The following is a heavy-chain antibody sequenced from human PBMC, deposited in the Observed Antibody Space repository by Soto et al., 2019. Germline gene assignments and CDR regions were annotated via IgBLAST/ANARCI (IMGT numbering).Heavy chain of an antibody. J-gene: IGHJ4*01. Sequence: ASETLSLTCTVSGGSISSGGYYWSWIRQHPGKGLEWIGYIYYSGSTYYNPSLKSRVTISVDTSKNQFSLKLSSVTAADTAVYYCAREKDDYIWGSYRPGYFDYSGHGTLVTVSS. CDR3: AREKDDYIWGSYRPGYFDY. V-gene: IGHV4-31*03. CDR2: IYYSGST. D-gene: IGHD3-16*02. CDR1: GGSISSGGYY.